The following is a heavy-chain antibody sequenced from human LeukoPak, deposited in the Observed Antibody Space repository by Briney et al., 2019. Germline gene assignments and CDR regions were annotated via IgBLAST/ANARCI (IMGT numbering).Heavy chain of an antibody. J-gene: IGHJ4*02. CDR3: ARVHSDSRGYYQHDY. D-gene: IGHD3-22*01. CDR1: GFXVSINY. CDR2: TYSGGST. V-gene: IGHV3-66*01. Sequence: GGSLRLSCAASGFXVSINYISWVRQAPGKGLEWVSLTYSGGSTYYADSVKGRFTISRDNSKNTLYLQMNSLRAEDTAVYFCARVHSDSRGYYQHDYWGQGTLVTVSS.